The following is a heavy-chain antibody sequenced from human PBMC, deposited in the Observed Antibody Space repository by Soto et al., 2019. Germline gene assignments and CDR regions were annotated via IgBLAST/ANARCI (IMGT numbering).Heavy chain of an antibody. CDR2: ISYDGSNK. V-gene: IGHV3-30*03. Sequence: GGSLRLSCAASGFTFSSYGMHWVRQAPGKGLEWVAVISYDGSNKYYADSVKGRFTISRDNSKNTLYLQMNSLRAGDTAVYYCATGLGLGGYDYSYFDYWGQGTLVTVSS. CDR1: GFTFSSYG. CDR3: ATGLGLGGYDYSYFDY. D-gene: IGHD5-12*01. J-gene: IGHJ4*02.